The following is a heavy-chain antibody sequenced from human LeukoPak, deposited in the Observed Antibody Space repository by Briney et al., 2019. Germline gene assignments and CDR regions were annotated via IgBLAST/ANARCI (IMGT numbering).Heavy chain of an antibody. J-gene: IGHJ6*03. Sequence: SQTLSLTCTVSGGSISSGNYYWSWIRQPAGEGLEWIGRIYTSGSTNYNPSLKSRLTMSVDTSKNQFSLKLSSVTAADTAVYYCARDGVVVPAAMPYSFYYLDVWGKGTTVTISS. V-gene: IGHV4-61*02. CDR1: GGSISSGNYY. CDR2: IYTSGST. CDR3: ARDGVVVPAAMPYSFYYLDV. D-gene: IGHD2-2*01.